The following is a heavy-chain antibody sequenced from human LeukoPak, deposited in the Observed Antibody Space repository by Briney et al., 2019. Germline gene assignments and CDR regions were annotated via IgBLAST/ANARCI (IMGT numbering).Heavy chain of an antibody. Sequence: SETLSLTCTVSGGSISLYYWSWIRQPPGKGLEWIGYIYYSGTTNYNPSLKSRVTIPVDTSKNQFFLKLSSVTAADTAVYYCARVEAGPYYYYGMDVWGQGTTVTVSS. CDR2: IYYSGTT. D-gene: IGHD6-13*01. J-gene: IGHJ6*02. CDR3: ARVEAGPYYYYGMDV. CDR1: GGSISLYY. V-gene: IGHV4-59*01.